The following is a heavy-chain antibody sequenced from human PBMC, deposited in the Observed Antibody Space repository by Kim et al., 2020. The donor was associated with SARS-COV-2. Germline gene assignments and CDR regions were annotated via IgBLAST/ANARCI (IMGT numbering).Heavy chain of an antibody. CDR2: ISYSGST. Sequence: SQTLSLTCTVSGGSVSSGSYYWSWIRQPPGKGLEWIGYISYSGSTNYNPSLKSRVTISIDTSRNQFSLKLNSVTAADTAVYYCAGGDLSDYKNWFDPWGQGTLVTVSS. CDR3: AGGDLSDYKNWFDP. CDR1: GGSVSSGSYY. V-gene: IGHV4-61*01. D-gene: IGHD4-4*01. J-gene: IGHJ5*02.